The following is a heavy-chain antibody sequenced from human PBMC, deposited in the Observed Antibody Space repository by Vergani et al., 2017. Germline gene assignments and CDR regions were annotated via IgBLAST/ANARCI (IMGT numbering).Heavy chain of an antibody. CDR3: ARSYSGSGRMRH. CDR2: IYYSGST. V-gene: IGHV4-59*01. CDR1: GGSISSSY. J-gene: IGHJ1*01. D-gene: IGHD3-10*01. Sequence: QVQLQESGPGLVKPSETLSLTCTVSGGSISSSYWSWIRQPPGKGLEWIGYIYYSGSTNYNPSLKSRVTISVDTSKNQFSLKLSSVTAADTAVYYCARSYSGSGRMRHWGQGTLVTVSS.